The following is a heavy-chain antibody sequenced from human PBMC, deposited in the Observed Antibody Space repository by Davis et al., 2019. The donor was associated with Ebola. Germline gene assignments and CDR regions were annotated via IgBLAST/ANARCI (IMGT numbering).Heavy chain of an antibody. J-gene: IGHJ6*02. CDR1: GYTFTSYD. D-gene: IGHD5-12*01. CDR3: ARDSGYDLRLYYYYGMDV. Sequence: ASVKVSCKASGYTFTSYDINWVRQAPGQGLEWMGWISAYNGNTNYAQKLQGRVTMTTDTSTSTAYMELRSLRSDDTAVYYCARDSGYDLRLYYYYGMDVWGQGTTVTVSS. V-gene: IGHV1-18*01. CDR2: ISAYNGNT.